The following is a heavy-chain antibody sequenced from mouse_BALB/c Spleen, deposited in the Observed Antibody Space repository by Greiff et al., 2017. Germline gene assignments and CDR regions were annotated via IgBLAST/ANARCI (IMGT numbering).Heavy chain of an antibody. V-gene: IGHV5-15*02. CDR3: AREGLEDAMDY. D-gene: IGHD2-4*01. CDR2: ISNLAYSI. CDR1: GFTFSSFG. Sequence: EVKLVESGGGLVQPGGSRKLSCAASGFTFSSFGMHWVRQAPEKGLEWVAYISNLAYSIYYADTVTGRFTISRENAKNTLYLEMSSLRSEDTAMYYCAREGLEDAMDYWGQGTSVTVSS. J-gene: IGHJ4*01.